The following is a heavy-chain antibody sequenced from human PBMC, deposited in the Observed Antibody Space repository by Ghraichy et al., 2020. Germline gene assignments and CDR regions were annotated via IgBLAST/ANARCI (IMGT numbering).Heavy chain of an antibody. V-gene: IGHV3-48*03. CDR3: ARDSRWFGEFLFDY. D-gene: IGHD3-10*01. CDR2: ISSDNNTI. Sequence: GGSLRLSCAASGFTFSNYEMNWVRQAPGKGLEWVSYISSDNNTIYYTDSVKGRFTISRDNAKNSLYLQMNSLRAEDTAIYYCARDSRWFGEFLFDYWGQGTLVTVSS. J-gene: IGHJ4*02. CDR1: GFTFSNYE.